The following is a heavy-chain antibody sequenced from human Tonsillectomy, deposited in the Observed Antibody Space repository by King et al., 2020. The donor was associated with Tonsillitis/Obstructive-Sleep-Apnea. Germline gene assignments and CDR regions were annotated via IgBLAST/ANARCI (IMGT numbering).Heavy chain of an antibody. D-gene: IGHD2-2*01. CDR3: ARDRDCSRISCSNAFDI. Sequence: QLVQSGGGVVQPGRSLRLSCAASGFTFSTYAMHWVRQAPGKGLEWVAVISYDGSNKYYADSVKGRFTISRDNSKNTLYLQMNSLRTEDTAVYYCARDRDCSRISCSNAFDIWGQGTMVTVSS. J-gene: IGHJ3*02. CDR2: ISYDGSNK. CDR1: GFTFSTYA. V-gene: IGHV3-30*04.